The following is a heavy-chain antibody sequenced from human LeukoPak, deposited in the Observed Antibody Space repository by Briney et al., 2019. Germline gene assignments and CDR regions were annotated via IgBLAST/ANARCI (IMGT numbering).Heavy chain of an antibody. Sequence: GGSLRLSCAASGFTFDDYAMHWVRQAPGKGLEWVSGISWGSGSVGYADSVKGRFTISRDNAKNSLYLQMDSLRAEDMALYYCAKSSRSSWYYFDHWGQGTLVTVSS. D-gene: IGHD6-13*01. CDR3: AKSSRSSWYYFDH. CDR1: GFTFDDYA. J-gene: IGHJ4*02. CDR2: ISWGSGSV. V-gene: IGHV3-9*03.